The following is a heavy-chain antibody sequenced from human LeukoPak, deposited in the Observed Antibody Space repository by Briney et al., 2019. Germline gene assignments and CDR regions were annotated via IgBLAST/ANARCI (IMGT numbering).Heavy chain of an antibody. Sequence: MASETLSLTCTVSGGSISSYYWSWIRQPPGKGLEWIGYIYYSGSTNYNPSLKSRVTISVDTSKNQFSLKLSSVTAADTAVYYCAKDTPVTRWAFDIWGQGTMVTVSS. V-gene: IGHV4-59*01. CDR2: IYYSGST. CDR3: AKDTPVTRWAFDI. J-gene: IGHJ3*02. CDR1: GGSISSYY. D-gene: IGHD4-17*01.